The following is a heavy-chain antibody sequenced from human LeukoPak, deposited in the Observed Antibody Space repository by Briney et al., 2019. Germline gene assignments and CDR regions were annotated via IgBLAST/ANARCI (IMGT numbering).Heavy chain of an antibody. CDR3: ARSLPGIAVAGSFDY. Sequence: KTSEPLSLTCTVCGDPISSYYWLWIRQPPGKGLEWIGYIYYSGSTNYNPPLKRRVTISVDPSKNQFSLKLSSVTAADTAVYYCARSLPGIAVAGSFDYWGQGTLVTVSS. J-gene: IGHJ4*02. CDR2: IYYSGST. D-gene: IGHD6-19*01. CDR1: GDPISSYY. V-gene: IGHV4-59*08.